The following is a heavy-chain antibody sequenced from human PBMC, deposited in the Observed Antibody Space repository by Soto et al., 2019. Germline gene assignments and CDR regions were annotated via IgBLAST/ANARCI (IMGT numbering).Heavy chain of an antibody. Sequence: GGSLRLSCAASGFTFSSYWMHWVRQAPGKGLVWVSRINSDGSSTSYADSVKGRFTISRDNAKNTLYLQMNSLRAEDTAVYYCARDGGNGYCSSTSCQGESAFDIWGQGTMVTVSS. CDR3: ARDGGNGYCSSTSCQGESAFDI. CDR1: GFTFSSYW. V-gene: IGHV3-74*01. D-gene: IGHD2-2*01. J-gene: IGHJ3*02. CDR2: INSDGSST.